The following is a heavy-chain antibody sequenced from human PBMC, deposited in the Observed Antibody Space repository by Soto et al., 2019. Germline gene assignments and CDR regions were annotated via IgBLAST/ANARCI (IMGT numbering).Heavy chain of an antibody. CDR1: GGSISSGGYY. CDR3: ARDLGVSGHGYFAY. V-gene: IGHV4-31*03. D-gene: IGHD5-12*01. CDR2: IYYSGST. Sequence: QVQLQESGPGLVKPSQTLSLTCTVSGGSISSGGYYWSWIRQHPVKGLEWIGYIYYSGSTYYTPSLNSRVTISVDTSKNPFSLKLSSVTAADTAVYYCARDLGVSGHGYFAYWGQGTLVTVSS. J-gene: IGHJ4*02.